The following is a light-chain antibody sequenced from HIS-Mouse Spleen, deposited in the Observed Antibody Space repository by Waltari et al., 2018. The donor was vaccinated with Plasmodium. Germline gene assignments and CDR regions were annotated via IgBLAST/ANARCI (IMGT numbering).Light chain of an antibody. V-gene: IGLV3-1*01. CDR1: KLGDKY. CDR2: QDS. CDR3: QAWDSSTYVV. Sequence: SYELTQPPSVSVSPGQTASITCSGDKLGDKYACWYQQKPGQSPVLVIYQDSKRPSGIPCRFSGPNSGNTATLTISGTQAMDEADYYCQAWDSSTYVVFGGGTKLTVL. J-gene: IGLJ2*01.